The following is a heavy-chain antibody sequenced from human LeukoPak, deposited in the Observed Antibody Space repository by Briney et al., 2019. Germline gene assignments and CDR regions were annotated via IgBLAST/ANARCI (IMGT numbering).Heavy chain of an antibody. CDR2: IYSGGST. D-gene: IGHD3-22*01. CDR1: GFTVSSNY. Sequence: PGGSLRLSCAASGFTVSSNYMSWVRQAPGKGLEWVSVIYSGGSTYYADSVKGRFTISRDNSKNTLYLQMNSLRAEDTAVYYCASTTMIVGDAFDIWGQGTMVTVPS. J-gene: IGHJ3*02. CDR3: ASTTMIVGDAFDI. V-gene: IGHV3-66*01.